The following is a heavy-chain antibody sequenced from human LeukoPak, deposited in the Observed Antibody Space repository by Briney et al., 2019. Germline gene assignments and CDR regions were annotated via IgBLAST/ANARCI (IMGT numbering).Heavy chain of an antibody. Sequence: VASVRVSCEASVGTFSIYAIRGVRQAPGQGLEWMGGIIPILGTANNAQKFQGRVTITTDESTSKDYMELSRLRSDDTAVYYCARDWGYCSSTSCHMGHGAFDIWGQGTMVTVSS. CDR1: VGTFSIYA. J-gene: IGHJ3*02. D-gene: IGHD2-2*02. CDR3: ARDWGYCSSTSCHMGHGAFDI. CDR2: IIPILGTA. V-gene: IGHV1-69*05.